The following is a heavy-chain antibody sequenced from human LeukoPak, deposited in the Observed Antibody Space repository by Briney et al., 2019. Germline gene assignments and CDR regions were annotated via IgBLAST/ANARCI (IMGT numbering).Heavy chain of an antibody. D-gene: IGHD5-24*01. J-gene: IGHJ4*02. V-gene: IGHV3-23*01. CDR2: ISGSGGST. CDR1: GFTFSSYA. CDR3: ATYPAPGGDGYNGPLQ. Sequence: QAGGSLRLSCVASGFTFSSYAMSWVRQAPGKGLEWVSAISGSGGSTYYADSVKGRFTISRDNSKNTLYLQMNSLRAEDTAVYYCATYPAPGGDGYNGPLQWGQGTLVTVSS.